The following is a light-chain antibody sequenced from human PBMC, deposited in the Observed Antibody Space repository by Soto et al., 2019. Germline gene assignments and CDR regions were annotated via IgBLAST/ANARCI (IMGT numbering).Light chain of an antibody. V-gene: IGLV2-14*01. Sequence: QSALTQPASVSGSPGQSITISCTGTSSDVGGYDYVSWYQQHPGKAPKLIIYDVSYRPSGVSNRFSASKSGNTASLTISGLQAEDDADYYCSSYTSSSAPHVLFGGGSKLTVL. CDR2: DVS. CDR1: SSDVGGYDY. J-gene: IGLJ2*01. CDR3: SSYTSSSAPHVL.